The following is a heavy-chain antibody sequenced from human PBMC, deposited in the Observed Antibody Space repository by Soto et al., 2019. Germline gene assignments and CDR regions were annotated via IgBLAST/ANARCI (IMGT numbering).Heavy chain of an antibody. CDR2: MYYSGTS. CDR3: ARLHCHSPNCAPLDP. D-gene: IGHD1-1*01. Sequence: QLQLQESGPGLVKPSETLSLTCTVSGGSISDDTYYWGWIRQPPGKGLEWIGSMYYSGTSSYNPSLKSRVSMSVDTSKKQLSLRLTSVTAADTAVYYCARLHCHSPNCAPLDPWGQGTLVTVSS. CDR1: GGSISDDTYY. V-gene: IGHV4-39*01. J-gene: IGHJ5*02.